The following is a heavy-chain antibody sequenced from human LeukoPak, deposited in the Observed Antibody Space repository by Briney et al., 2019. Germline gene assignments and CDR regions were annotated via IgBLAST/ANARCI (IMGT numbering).Heavy chain of an antibody. V-gene: IGHV3-49*04. D-gene: IGHD1-26*01. CDR1: GFTFGDYA. J-gene: IGHJ4*02. CDR2: IRSKAYGGTT. CDR3: TEGVGAIWY. Sequence: GGSLRLSCTASGFTFGDYAMSWVRQAPGKGLEWVGFIRSKAYGGTTEYAASVKGRFTISRDDSKCIAYLQMNSLKTEDTAVYYCTEGVGAIWYWGQGTLVTVSS.